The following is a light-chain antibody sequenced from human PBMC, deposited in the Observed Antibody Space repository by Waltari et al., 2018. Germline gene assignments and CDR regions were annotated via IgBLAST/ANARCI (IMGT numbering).Light chain of an antibody. CDR2: SNN. Sequence: QSVLTQPPSASGTPGQRVTIPCSGPGSNIGSNSVNWYQQIPGTAPKVLIYSNNQRPSGVPGRFSGSKSGTSASLAISGLQSEDEADYYCATWDDSLNGLVFGGGTRLTVL. CDR3: ATWDDSLNGLV. V-gene: IGLV1-44*01. CDR1: GSNIGSNS. J-gene: IGLJ2*01.